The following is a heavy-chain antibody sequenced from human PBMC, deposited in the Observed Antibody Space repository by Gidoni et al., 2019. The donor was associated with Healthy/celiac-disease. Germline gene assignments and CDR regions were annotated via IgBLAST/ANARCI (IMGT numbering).Heavy chain of an antibody. J-gene: IGHJ5*02. CDR1: GGTFSSYA. V-gene: IGHV1-69*01. CDR3: ARASGERFGSATMIIGNWFDP. CDR2: IIPIFGTA. Sequence: QVQLVQSGAEVKKPGSSVKVSCKASGGTFSSYAISWGRQAPGQGLEWMGGIIPIFGTANYAQKFQGRVTITADESTSTAYMELSSLRSEDTAVYYCARASGERFGSATMIIGNWFDPWGQGTLVTVSS. D-gene: IGHD3-22*01.